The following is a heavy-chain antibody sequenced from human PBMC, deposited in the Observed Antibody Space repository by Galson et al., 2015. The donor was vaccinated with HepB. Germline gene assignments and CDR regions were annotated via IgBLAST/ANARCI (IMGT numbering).Heavy chain of an antibody. Sequence: ETLSLTCTVSGGSISNSDDFWGWVRQPPGKWLEWIGDIYYSGSTDYNPSLKSRVTISVDTSKNQFSLSLTSVTAADTAVYYCARRVEQRLVRGRNLNWFDPWGQGTLVTVSS. J-gene: IGHJ5*02. CDR2: IYYSGST. CDR3: ARRVEQRLVRGRNLNWFDP. V-gene: IGHV4-39*01. D-gene: IGHD6-25*01. CDR1: GGSISNSDDF.